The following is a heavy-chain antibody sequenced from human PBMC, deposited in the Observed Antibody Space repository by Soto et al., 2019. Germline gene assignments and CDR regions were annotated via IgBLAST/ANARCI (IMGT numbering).Heavy chain of an antibody. CDR1: GFTFSSYG. CDR2: TSYDGSNK. D-gene: IGHD2-21*02. Sequence: PGGSLRLSCAASGFTFSSYGMHWVRQAPGKGLEWVAVTSYDGSNKYCADSVKGRFTISRDNSKNTLYLQMNSLRAEDTAVYYCAKAMVVVTAISGGGGFDKWGQGTLVTVSS. J-gene: IGHJ3*02. V-gene: IGHV3-30*18. CDR3: AKAMVVVTAISGGGGFDK.